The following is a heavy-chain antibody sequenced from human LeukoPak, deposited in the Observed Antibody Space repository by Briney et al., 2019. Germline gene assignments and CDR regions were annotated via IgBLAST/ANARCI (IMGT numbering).Heavy chain of an antibody. Sequence: PSETLSLTCTVSGGSISSYYWSWIRQPPGKGLEWIGYIYYSGSTNYNPSLKSRVTISVDTSKNQFSLKLSSVTAADTAVYYCARGVLGYGDYYFDYWGQGTLVTASS. CDR1: GGSISSYY. D-gene: IGHD4-17*01. J-gene: IGHJ4*02. CDR3: ARGVLGYGDYYFDY. CDR2: IYYSGST. V-gene: IGHV4-59*01.